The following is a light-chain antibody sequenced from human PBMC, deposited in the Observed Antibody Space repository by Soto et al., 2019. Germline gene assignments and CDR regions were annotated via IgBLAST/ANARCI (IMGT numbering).Light chain of an antibody. CDR1: QSVSSN. Sequence: EIGMTQSPAPLSVSPGERDTLSCRASQSVSSNLAWYQMKPGQAPRLLIDGASTRATGIPARFSGSGSGTEVTLTISSLQSEDFAVDYCQQYNNWPLTFGGGTKVEIK. J-gene: IGKJ4*01. CDR3: QQYNNWPLT. V-gene: IGKV3-15*01. CDR2: GAS.